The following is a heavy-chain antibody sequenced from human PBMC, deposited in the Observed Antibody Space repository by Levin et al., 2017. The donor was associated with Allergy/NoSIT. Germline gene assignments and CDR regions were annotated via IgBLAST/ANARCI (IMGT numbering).Heavy chain of an antibody. CDR2: INPNSGGT. CDR3: AMLATCSSTSCYQIQNPNWFDP. CDR1: GYTFTGYY. J-gene: IGHJ5*02. Sequence: ASVKVSCKASGYTFTGYYMHWVRQAPGQGLEWMGWINPNSGGTNYAQKFQGRVTMTRDTSISTAYMELSRLRSDDTAVYYCAMLATCSSTSCYQIQNPNWFDPWGQGTLVTVSS. V-gene: IGHV1-2*02. D-gene: IGHD2-2*01.